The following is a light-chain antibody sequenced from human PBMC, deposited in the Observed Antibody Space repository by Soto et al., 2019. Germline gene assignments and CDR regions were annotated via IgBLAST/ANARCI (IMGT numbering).Light chain of an antibody. V-gene: IGKV1-5*03. CDR1: QTISSW. J-gene: IGKJ5*01. CDR2: KAS. Sequence: QITQSPSTLSGSVGDRVTITCRASQTISSWLAWYQQKPGKAPKLLIYKASTRESGVPDRFSGSGSGTDFTLTISSLQSEDVAVYYCQQYYRTPSITFGQGTRLEIK. CDR3: QQYYRTPSIT.